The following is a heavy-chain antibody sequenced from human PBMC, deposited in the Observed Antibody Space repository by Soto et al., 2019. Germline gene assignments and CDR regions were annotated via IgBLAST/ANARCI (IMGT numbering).Heavy chain of an antibody. J-gene: IGHJ4*02. D-gene: IGHD1-26*01. CDR1: GFRFSGYA. CDR3: AMLPMIQWGPIKFYFES. Sequence: EVQLLESGGGLVQPGGSLRLSCAASGFRFSGYAMTWVRRAPGKGLEWVSSISGSGRDTYYADSVKGRFTVSRDNSIDTLFLQMDSLTADDTAVYSCAMLPMIQWGPIKFYFESWGRGTLVNVSA. CDR2: ISGSGRDT. V-gene: IGHV3-23*01.